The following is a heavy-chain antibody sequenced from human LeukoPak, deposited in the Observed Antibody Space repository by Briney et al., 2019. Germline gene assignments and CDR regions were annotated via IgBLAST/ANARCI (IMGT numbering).Heavy chain of an antibody. CDR2: IYYSGST. V-gene: IGHV4-39*07. Sequence: SETLSLTCTVSGGSISSSSYYWGWIRRPRGKGLEWIGSIYYSGSTYYNPSLKSRVTMSVDTSKNQFSLKLSSVTAADTAVYYCARVLLWFGDSTDAFDIWGQGTMVTVSS. CDR1: GGSISSSSYY. J-gene: IGHJ3*02. CDR3: ARVLLWFGDSTDAFDI. D-gene: IGHD3-10*01.